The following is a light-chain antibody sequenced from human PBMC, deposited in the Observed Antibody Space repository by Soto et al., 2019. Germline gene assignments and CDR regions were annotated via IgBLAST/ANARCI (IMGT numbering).Light chain of an antibody. CDR3: QKYSSVPL. CDR1: QGISNY. J-gene: IGKJ3*01. V-gene: IGKV1-27*01. CDR2: AAS. Sequence: DIQMTQSPSSLSASVGDRVTITCRASQGISNYIAWYQQKPGKAPKLLISAASTLQSGVPSRFSGSGSGTDFTLTINSLQPEEVATYSCQKYSSVPLFGPGTKVDIK.